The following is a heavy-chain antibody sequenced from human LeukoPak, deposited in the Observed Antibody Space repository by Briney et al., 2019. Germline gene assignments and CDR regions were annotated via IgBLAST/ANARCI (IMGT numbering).Heavy chain of an antibody. CDR3: ARGKSHSYGDKRYYFDY. V-gene: IGHV3-7*01. D-gene: IGHD4-17*01. CDR1: GFTFSSYW. J-gene: IGHJ4*02. CDR2: IKQDGSEK. Sequence: GGSLRLSCAASGFTFSSYWMSWVRQAPGKGLGWVANIKQDGSEKYYVDSVKGRFTISRDNAKNSLYLQMNSLRAEDTAVYYCARGKSHSYGDKRYYFDYWGQGTLVTVSS.